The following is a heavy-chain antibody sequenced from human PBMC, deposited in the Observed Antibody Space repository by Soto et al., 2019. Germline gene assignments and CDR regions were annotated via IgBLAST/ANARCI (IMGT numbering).Heavy chain of an antibody. CDR2: IYYSGST. D-gene: IGHD3-9*01. CDR1: GGSISSSSYY. J-gene: IGHJ3*02. CDR3: ATQFDILTGYYTLPDAFDI. V-gene: IGHV4-39*01. Sequence: QLQLQESGPGLVKPSETLSLTCTVSGGSISSSSYYWGWIRQPPGKGLEWIGSIYYSGSTYYNPSLKTRVTISVDRSKNQFSLKLRSVTAADTAVYYCATQFDILTGYYTLPDAFDIWGQGTMVTVSS.